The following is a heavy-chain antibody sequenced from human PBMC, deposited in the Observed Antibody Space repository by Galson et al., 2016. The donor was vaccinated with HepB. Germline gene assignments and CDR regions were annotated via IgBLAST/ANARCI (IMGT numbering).Heavy chain of an antibody. CDR1: GFTISPFW. CDR3: AHASIARGPFAFS. Sequence: SLRLSCAVSGFTISPFWMSWVRQAPGKGLEWVANMNQDGTDKYYVDSVKGRFTISRDNAKNSLYLQMNSLRAEDTAVYYCAHASIARGPFAFSWAQGTLVTVSS. V-gene: IGHV3-7*01. CDR2: MNQDGTDK. J-gene: IGHJ5*02. D-gene: IGHD3-3*02.